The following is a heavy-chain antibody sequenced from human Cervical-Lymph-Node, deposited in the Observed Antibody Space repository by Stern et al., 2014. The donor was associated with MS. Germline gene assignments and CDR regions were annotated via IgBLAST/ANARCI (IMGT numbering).Heavy chain of an antibody. D-gene: IGHD1-26*01. CDR1: GYAFSTYG. CDR3: ARDHIRHFRVGWDAFDI. CDR2: FSGYNGNT. Sequence: QVQLVESGAEVKKPGASVKVSCKASGYAFSTYGIRWVRQAPGQGLEWMGWFSGYNGNTNYAQRLQGRVSMTTDTSTTTAYMELRSLRSDDTAVYYCARDHIRHFRVGWDAFDIWGQGTMVTVSS. V-gene: IGHV1-18*01. J-gene: IGHJ3*02.